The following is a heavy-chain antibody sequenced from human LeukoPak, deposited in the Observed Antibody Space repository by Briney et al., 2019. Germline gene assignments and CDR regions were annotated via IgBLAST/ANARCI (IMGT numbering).Heavy chain of an antibody. D-gene: IGHD3-22*01. J-gene: IGHJ4*02. CDR3: ARDSSGYQ. Sequence: SGGSLRLSCAASGFTFSTYWMSWVRQAPGKGLEWVANIKEDGSEKYYGDSVKGRFTISRDNAKNSLYLEMNCLRVEDTAVYYCARDSSGYQWGQGTLVTVSS. CDR1: GFTFSTYW. V-gene: IGHV3-7*01. CDR2: IKEDGSEK.